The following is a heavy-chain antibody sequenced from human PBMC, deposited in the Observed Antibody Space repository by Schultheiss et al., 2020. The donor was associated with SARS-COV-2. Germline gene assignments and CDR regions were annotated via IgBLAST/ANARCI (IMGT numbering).Heavy chain of an antibody. CDR1: GYTFTSYG. CDR2: ISAYNGNT. Sequence: ASVKVSCKASGYTFTSYGISWVRQAPGQGLEWMGWISAYNGNTNYAQKLQGRVTMTTDTSTSTAYMELSSLRSEDTAVYYCARGYSYGGYYYYGMDVWGQGTTVTVSS. V-gene: IGHV1-18*01. J-gene: IGHJ6*02. D-gene: IGHD5-18*01. CDR3: ARGYSYGGYYYYGMDV.